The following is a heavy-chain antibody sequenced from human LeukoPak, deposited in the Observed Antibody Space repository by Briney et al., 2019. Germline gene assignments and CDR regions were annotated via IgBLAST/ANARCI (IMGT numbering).Heavy chain of an antibody. Sequence: SETLSLTCSVSGGSVTSGTYHWGWIRQPPGKGLEWIGSVYFDGGTHYNPSLQSRVTISVDTSKNQFSLRLSFVTAADTALYYCARDHYYDGRGRFAPWGQGTLVTVSS. CDR1: GGSVTSGTYH. J-gene: IGHJ5*02. V-gene: IGHV4-39*07. CDR2: VYFDGGT. CDR3: ARDHYYDGRGRFAP. D-gene: IGHD3-16*01.